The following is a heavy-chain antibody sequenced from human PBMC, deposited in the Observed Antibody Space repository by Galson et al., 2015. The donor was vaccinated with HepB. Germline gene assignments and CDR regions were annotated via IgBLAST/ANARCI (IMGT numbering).Heavy chain of an antibody. Sequence: LRLSCAASGITFTSYAMSWVRQAPGKGLEWVSGIIGSGGSTYYADSVEGRFTISRDNSKNTLFLQMNNVRAEDTAVYYCAKRRGRMFQFSNHYSYYAMDVWGQGTTVTVSS. D-gene: IGHD3-10*02. V-gene: IGHV3-23*01. J-gene: IGHJ6*02. CDR1: GITFTSYA. CDR2: IIGSGGST. CDR3: AKRRGRMFQFSNHYSYYAMDV.